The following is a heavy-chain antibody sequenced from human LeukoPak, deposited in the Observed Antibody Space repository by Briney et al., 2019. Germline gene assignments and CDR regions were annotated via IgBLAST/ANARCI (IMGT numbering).Heavy chain of an antibody. CDR3: AKDGQQQLVLPFDY. D-gene: IGHD6-13*01. V-gene: IGHV3-9*01. CDR1: GFTFDDYA. J-gene: IGHJ4*02. Sequence: PGRSLRLSCAASGFTFDDYAMHWVRQAPGKGLEWVSGISWNSGSIGYADSVKGRFTISRDNAKNSLYLQMNSLRAEDTALYYCAKDGQQQLVLPFDYWGQGTLVTVSS. CDR2: ISWNSGSI.